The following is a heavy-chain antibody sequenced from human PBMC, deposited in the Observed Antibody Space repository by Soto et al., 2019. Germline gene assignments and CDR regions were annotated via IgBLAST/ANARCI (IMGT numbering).Heavy chain of an antibody. CDR1: GYTFTDYA. CDR3: ARDSQYSTSWQRFDS. Sequence: QVQLVQSGVEVKKPGASVKVSCKASGYTFTDYAISWVRQAPGRGLEWMGWVNTYNGNPNYAQIFQGRVTMTTATSTDTAYMALRSLKSDDSAVYYCARDSQYSTSWQRFDSWGQGTLVTVSS. V-gene: IGHV1-18*01. J-gene: IGHJ4*02. CDR2: VNTYNGNP. D-gene: IGHD6-13*01.